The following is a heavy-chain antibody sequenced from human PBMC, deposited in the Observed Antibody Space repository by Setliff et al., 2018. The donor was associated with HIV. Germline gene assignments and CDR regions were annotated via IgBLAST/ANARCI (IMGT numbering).Heavy chain of an antibody. CDR2: INPNSGDT. CDR3: ARDMFEIWERSLAKGDEFDP. V-gene: IGHV1-2*02. Sequence: ASVKVSCKASGYTFIGHYIHWVRQAPGQGLEWMGWINPNSGDTKYAQKFQDRVSLTRDTSLSTAYMELSSLTSDDTAIYSCARDMFEIWERSLAKGDEFDPWGQGSLVTVSS. J-gene: IGHJ5*02. CDR1: GYTFIGHY. D-gene: IGHD3-10*02.